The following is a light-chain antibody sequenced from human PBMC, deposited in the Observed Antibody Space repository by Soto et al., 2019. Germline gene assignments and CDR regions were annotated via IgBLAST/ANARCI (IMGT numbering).Light chain of an antibody. CDR3: QQRNIWPPVT. J-gene: IGKJ5*01. V-gene: IGKV3-11*01. CDR1: PSVTNF. Sequence: VMTQSPATMSVSPGERATLSCRASPSVTNFLAWYQQKPGQAPRLLIYGALNRATGIPARFSGSGSGTDFTLTISSLEPEDSAIYYCQQRNIWPPVTFGQGTRLEVK. CDR2: GAL.